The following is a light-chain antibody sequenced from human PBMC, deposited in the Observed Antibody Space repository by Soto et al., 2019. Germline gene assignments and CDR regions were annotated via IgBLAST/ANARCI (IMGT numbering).Light chain of an antibody. CDR2: DAS. Sequence: EIVLAQSPATLSLSPGDRATLSCGVSQSVSRSYLAWYQQKPGLAPRLIIYDASTRATGIPDRFSGSGSGTDFTLTISRLEPEDFAVYYCQQSGSSPITFGQGTRLEIK. J-gene: IGKJ5*01. CDR3: QQSGSSPIT. V-gene: IGKV3D-20*01. CDR1: QSVSRSY.